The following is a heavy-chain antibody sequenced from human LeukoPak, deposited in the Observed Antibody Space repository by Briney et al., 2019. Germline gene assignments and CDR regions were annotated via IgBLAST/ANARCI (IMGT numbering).Heavy chain of an antibody. CDR3: AREKDSPLVPSFDY. D-gene: IGHD2-21*01. Sequence: GSLRLSCAASGFTFSSYAMHWVRQAPGKGLEWVAVISYDGSNKYYADSVKGRFTISRDNSKNTLYLQMNSLRAEDTAVYYCAREKDSPLVPSFDYWGQGTLVTVSS. CDR2: ISYDGSNK. J-gene: IGHJ4*02. CDR1: GFTFSSYA. V-gene: IGHV3-30-3*01.